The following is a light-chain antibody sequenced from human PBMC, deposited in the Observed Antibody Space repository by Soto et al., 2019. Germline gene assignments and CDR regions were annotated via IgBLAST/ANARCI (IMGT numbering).Light chain of an antibody. CDR2: DAS. J-gene: IGKJ1*01. V-gene: IGKV1-5*01. CDR1: QTINSW. CDR3: QQYDSYSSGP. Sequence: DIKMTQSPSTLSGSVGDRVTITCRASQTINSWLAWYQQKPGKAPKVLIFDASSLKTGVPSRFSGSGSGTEFTLTISNLQPDDFATYYCQQYDSYSSGPFGQGTKVDI.